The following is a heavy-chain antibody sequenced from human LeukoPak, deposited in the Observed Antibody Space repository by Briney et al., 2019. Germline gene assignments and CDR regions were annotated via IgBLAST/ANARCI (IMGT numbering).Heavy chain of an antibody. V-gene: IGHV1-18*04. CDR1: GYNFSSDG. J-gene: IGHJ5*02. Sequence: APLSVTCKASGYNFSSDGIIWARQAQRQGVEWMGRTSVYNGNTKYALKLQGRVTMTTDTSTSTAYMELRSLRSDDTAVYYCARDDEGFEPWGQGTLVTVSS. CDR2: TSVYNGNT. CDR3: ARDDEGFEP.